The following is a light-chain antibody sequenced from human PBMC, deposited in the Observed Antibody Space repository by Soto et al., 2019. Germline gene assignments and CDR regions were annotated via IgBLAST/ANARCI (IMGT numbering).Light chain of an antibody. J-gene: IGKJ1*01. V-gene: IGKV3-11*01. CDR1: QTVTTY. CDR3: QQRSTWPQT. Sequence: ETVLRQSPVTLSLSPGERATLSCRASQTVTTYLAWYQQRPGLAPRLLIYDASNRATGIPARFSGSGSGTDFTLTISSLEPEDFAAYYCQQRSTWPQTFGQGTRVEIK. CDR2: DAS.